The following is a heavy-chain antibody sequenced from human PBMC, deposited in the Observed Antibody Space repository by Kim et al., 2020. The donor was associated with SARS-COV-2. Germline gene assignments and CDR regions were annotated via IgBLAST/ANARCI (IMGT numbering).Heavy chain of an antibody. CDR3: ARGGPTEGYYYYYGMDV. CDR1: GYTFTSYD. J-gene: IGHJ6*02. V-gene: IGHV1-8*01. CDR2: MNPNRGNT. Sequence: ASVKVSCKASGYTFTSYDINWVRQATGQGLEWMGWMNPNRGNTGYAQKFQGRVTMTRNTSISTAYMELSSLRSEDTAVYYCARGGPTEGYYYYYGMDVWGQGTTVTVSS.